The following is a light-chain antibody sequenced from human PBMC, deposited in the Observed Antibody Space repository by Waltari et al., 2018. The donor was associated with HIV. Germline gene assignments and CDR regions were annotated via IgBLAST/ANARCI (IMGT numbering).Light chain of an antibody. CDR1: QTVLYSSNNKNY. Sequence: DIVMTQSPDSLAASLGERATINCKSSQTVLYSSNNKNYFAWYQQKPGHPPKLLIYWASTRESGVPDRFSGSGSGTDFTLTISSLQAEDVAVYYCQQYFSTPYTFGQGTKLEIK. V-gene: IGKV4-1*01. CDR2: WAS. J-gene: IGKJ2*01. CDR3: QQYFSTPYT.